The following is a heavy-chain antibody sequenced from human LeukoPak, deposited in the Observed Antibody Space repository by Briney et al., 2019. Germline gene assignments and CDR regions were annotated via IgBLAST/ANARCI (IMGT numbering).Heavy chain of an antibody. CDR2: INPSGGST. CDR3: ARGKYYYDSSGYYAFDY. D-gene: IGHD3-22*01. CDR1: GYTFTSYY. V-gene: IGHV1-46*01. J-gene: IGHJ4*02. Sequence: GASVKVSCKASGYTFTSYYMHWVRQARGQGLEWMGIINPSGGSTSYAQKFQGRVTMTRDTSTSTVYMELSSLRSEDTAVYYCARGKYYYDSSGYYAFDYWGQGTLVTVSS.